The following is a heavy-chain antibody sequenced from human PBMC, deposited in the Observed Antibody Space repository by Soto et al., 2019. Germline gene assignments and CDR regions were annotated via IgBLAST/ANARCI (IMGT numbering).Heavy chain of an antibody. CDR1: GGSISSGGYY. D-gene: IGHD3-22*01. V-gene: IGHV4-31*03. J-gene: IGHJ3*02. CDR3: ASQYDSSGYGAFDI. Sequence: TSETLSLTCTVSGGSISSGGYYWSGLRQHPGKGLEWTGYNYYSGNTYYNPSFKSRVTIAVDTSKNQFSLKLSSVTAADTAVYYCASQYDSSGYGAFDIWGQGTLVTVSS. CDR2: NYYSGNT.